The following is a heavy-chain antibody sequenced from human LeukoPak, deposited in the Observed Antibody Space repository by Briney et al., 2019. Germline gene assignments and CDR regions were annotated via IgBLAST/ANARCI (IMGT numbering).Heavy chain of an antibody. Sequence: GASVKVPCKASGYTFTGYYMHWVRQAPGQGLEWMGRINPNSGGTNYAQKFQGRVTMTRDTSISTAYMELSRLRSEDTAVYYCARGAAVAGSDAFDIWGQGTMVTVSS. CDR1: GYTFTGYY. CDR3: ARGAAVAGSDAFDI. D-gene: IGHD6-19*01. J-gene: IGHJ3*02. CDR2: INPNSGGT. V-gene: IGHV1-2*06.